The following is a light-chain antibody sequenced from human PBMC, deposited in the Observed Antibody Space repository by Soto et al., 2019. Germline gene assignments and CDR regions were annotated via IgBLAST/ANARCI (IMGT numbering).Light chain of an antibody. CDR2: AAS. J-gene: IGKJ5*01. CDR3: QQYYSYPPIT. CDR1: QGISSY. V-gene: IGKV1-8*01. Sequence: AIRMTQSPSSLSASTGDRVTITCRASQGISSYLAWYQQKPGKAPKLLIYAASTLQSGVPSRFSGSGSGTDFTLTISCLQSEDFATSYCQQYYSYPPITFGQGTRLEIK.